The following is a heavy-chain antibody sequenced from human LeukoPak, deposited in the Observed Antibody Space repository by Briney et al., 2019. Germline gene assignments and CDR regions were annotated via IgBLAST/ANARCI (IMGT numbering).Heavy chain of an antibody. CDR2: IIPIFGTA. D-gene: IGHD6-6*01. V-gene: IGHV1-69*05. Sequence: SVKVSCKASGGTFSSYAISWVRQAPGQGLEWMGGIIPIFGTANYAQKFQGRVTITTHESTSTAYMELSSLRSEDTAVYYCARDRIRSSSYSLYYYYMDVWGKGTTVTVSS. J-gene: IGHJ6*03. CDR3: ARDRIRSSSYSLYYYYMDV. CDR1: GGTFSSYA.